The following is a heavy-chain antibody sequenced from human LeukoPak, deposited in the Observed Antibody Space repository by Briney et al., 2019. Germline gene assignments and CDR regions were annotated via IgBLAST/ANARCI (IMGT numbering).Heavy chain of an antibody. Sequence: SETLSLTCAVSGYSISSGYYWGWIRQPPGKGLEWIGSIYHSGSTYYNPSLKSRVAISVDTSKNQFSLKRSSVTAADTAVYYCAGYCSSTSCYTPYYYYYMDVWGKGTTVTVSS. CDR1: GYSISSGYY. CDR2: IYHSGST. J-gene: IGHJ6*03. CDR3: AGYCSSTSCYTPYYYYYMDV. V-gene: IGHV4-38-2*01. D-gene: IGHD2-2*02.